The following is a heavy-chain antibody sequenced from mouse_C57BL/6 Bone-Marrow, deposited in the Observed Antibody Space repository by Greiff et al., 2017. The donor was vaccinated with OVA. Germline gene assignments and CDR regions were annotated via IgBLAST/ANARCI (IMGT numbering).Heavy chain of an antibody. Sequence: VQLQQSGAELARPGASVKMSCKASGYTFTSYTIHWVKQRPGQGLEWIGYIDPTNDYTNYNQKCKGEATLTADKSASTAYMQLSGLTSEDSAGQDCTGGYYFDCWGQGATLTVAS. CDR1: GYTFTSYT. J-gene: IGHJ2*01. V-gene: IGHV1-4*01. CDR3: TGGYYFDC. CDR2: IDPTNDYT.